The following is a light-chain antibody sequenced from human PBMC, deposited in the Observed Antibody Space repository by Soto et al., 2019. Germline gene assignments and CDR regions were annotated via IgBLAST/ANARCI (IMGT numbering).Light chain of an antibody. CDR3: CSYAGDNTYV. CDR1: SSDVGGYNL. J-gene: IGLJ1*01. V-gene: IGLV2-23*01. CDR2: EGN. Sequence: QSALTQPASVSGSPGQSVTISCIGTSSDVGGYNLVSWFQQHPGKAPKLIVYEGNKRPSGVSDRFSDSKSGNTASLTISGLQAEDEADYYCCSYAGDNTYVFGSGTKLTVL.